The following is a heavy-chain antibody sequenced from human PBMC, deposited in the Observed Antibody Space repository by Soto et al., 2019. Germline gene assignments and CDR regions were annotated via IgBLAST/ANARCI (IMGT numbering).Heavy chain of an antibody. CDR1: GFTFSSYS. Sequence: EVQLVESGGGLVEPGGSLRLSCAASGFTFSSYSMIWVRQAPGKGLEWVSAISSSSSHIYYADSVKGRFTISRDNAKNSLYLQMNSLRAEDTAVYYCARGARVVTRSLDYWGQGTLVTVSS. J-gene: IGHJ4*02. CDR3: ARGARVVTRSLDY. D-gene: IGHD2-15*01. CDR2: ISSSSSHI. V-gene: IGHV3-21*01.